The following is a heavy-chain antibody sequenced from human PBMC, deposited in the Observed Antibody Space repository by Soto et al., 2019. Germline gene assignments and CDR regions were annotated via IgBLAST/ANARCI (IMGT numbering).Heavy chain of an antibody. D-gene: IGHD3-10*01. CDR2: ISSDGSNK. Sequence: QVQLVESGGGVVQPGRSLRLSCAASGFTFSSYGMHWDRQAPGKGLEWVALISSDGSNKYYADSVKGRFTISRDNSKNALYLQMNTLRAEDTAVYYCAKVRADYYYGSGPFEYWGQGTLVTVSS. V-gene: IGHV3-30*18. CDR1: GFTFSSYG. J-gene: IGHJ4*02. CDR3: AKVRADYYYGSGPFEY.